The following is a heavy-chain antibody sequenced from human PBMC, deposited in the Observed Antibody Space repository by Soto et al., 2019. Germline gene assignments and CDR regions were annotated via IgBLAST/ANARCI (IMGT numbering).Heavy chain of an antibody. CDR3: ARDKYYDFWSGHMPAYGMDV. J-gene: IGHJ6*02. Sequence: SETLSLTCTVSGGSISSYYWSWIRQPPGKGLEWIGYIYYSGSTNYNPSLKSRVTISVDTSKNQFFLKLSSVTAADTAVYYCARDKYYDFWSGHMPAYGMDVWGQGTTVTVSS. V-gene: IGHV4-59*01. CDR2: IYYSGST. D-gene: IGHD3-3*01. CDR1: GGSISSYY.